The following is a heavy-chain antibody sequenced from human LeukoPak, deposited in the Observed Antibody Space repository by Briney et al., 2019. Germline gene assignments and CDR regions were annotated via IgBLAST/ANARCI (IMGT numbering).Heavy chain of an antibody. CDR2: ISSSSSYI. D-gene: IGHD3-22*01. CDR3: ARVQTYYYDSSGLYSY. J-gene: IGHJ4*02. Sequence: PGGSLRLSCAASGFTFSSYSMNWVRQAPGKGLEWVSSISSSSSYIYYADSVKGRFTISRDNAKNSLYPQMNSLRAEDTAVYYCARVQTYYYDSSGLYSYWGQGTLVTVSS. V-gene: IGHV3-21*01. CDR1: GFTFSSYS.